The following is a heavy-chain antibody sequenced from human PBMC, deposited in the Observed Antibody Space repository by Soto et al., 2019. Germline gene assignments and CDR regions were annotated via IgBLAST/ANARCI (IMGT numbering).Heavy chain of an antibody. V-gene: IGHV4-34*01. D-gene: IGHD2-15*01. CDR3: ASPAQGGARKVVAAFDY. J-gene: IGHJ4*02. Sequence: ASETLSLTCAVYGGSFSGYYWSWIRQPPGKGLEWIGEINHSGSTNYNPSLKSRVTISVDTSKNQFSLKLSSVTAADTAVYYCASPAQGGARKVVAAFDYWGQGTLVTVSS. CDR2: INHSGST. CDR1: GGSFSGYY.